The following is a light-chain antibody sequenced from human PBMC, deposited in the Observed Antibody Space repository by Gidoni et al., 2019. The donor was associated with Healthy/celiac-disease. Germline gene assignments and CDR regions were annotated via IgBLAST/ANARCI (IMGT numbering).Light chain of an antibody. V-gene: IGKV1-39*01. CDR1: QSISSY. Sequence: DIQMTQSPSSLSAAVGDRVTITCRASQSISSYLNWYQQKPGKAPKLLIYAASSLQSGVPSRFSGSGSGTDFTLTISSLQPEDFATYSCQQSYSTPLTFGGWTKVEIK. J-gene: IGKJ4*01. CDR3: QQSYSTPLT. CDR2: AAS.